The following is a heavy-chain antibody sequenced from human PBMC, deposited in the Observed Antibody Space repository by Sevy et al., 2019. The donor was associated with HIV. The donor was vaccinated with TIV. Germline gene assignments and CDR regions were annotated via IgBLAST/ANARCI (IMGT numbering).Heavy chain of an antibody. CDR1: GYTFTGYY. J-gene: IGHJ4*02. D-gene: IGHD1-26*01. Sequence: ASVKVSCKASGYTFTGYYMHWVRQAPGQGLEWMGWINPNSGGTNYAQKFQGRVTMTRDTSISTAYMELSRLRSDDTAVYYCARAVSGSYPSFDYWGQGTLVTLSS. CDR2: INPNSGGT. CDR3: ARAVSGSYPSFDY. V-gene: IGHV1-2*02.